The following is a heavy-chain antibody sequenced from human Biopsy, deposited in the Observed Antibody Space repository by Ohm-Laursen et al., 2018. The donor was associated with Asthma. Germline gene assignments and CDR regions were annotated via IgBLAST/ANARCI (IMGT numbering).Heavy chain of an antibody. CDR2: INAEGTTT. V-gene: IGHV3-74*01. D-gene: IGHD4-17*01. CDR3: TRTTTVTTTYAMDV. J-gene: IGHJ6*02. CDR1: GFTFTDYW. Sequence: GSLRLSCAASGFTFTDYWMHWVRQAPGKGLVWVSRINAEGTTTNYADSVKGRFTISRDNAKNTLYLQMNSLRAEDTAVYYCTRTTTVTTTYAMDVWGRGTTVTVSS.